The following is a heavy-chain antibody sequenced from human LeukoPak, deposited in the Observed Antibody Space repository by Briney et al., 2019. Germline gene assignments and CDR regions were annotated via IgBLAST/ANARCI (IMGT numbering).Heavy chain of an antibody. V-gene: IGHV4-34*01. CDR3: ARSKPLRWTNSATTRALHYYYYYMDV. CDR1: GGSFSGYY. CDR2: INHSGST. D-gene: IGHD4-23*01. J-gene: IGHJ6*03. Sequence: PSETLSLTCAVYGGSFSGYYWSWIRQPPGKGLEWIGEINHSGSTNYNPSLKSRVTISVDTSKNQFSLKLSSVTAADTAVYYCARSKPLRWTNSATTRALHYYYYYMDVWGKGTTVTISS.